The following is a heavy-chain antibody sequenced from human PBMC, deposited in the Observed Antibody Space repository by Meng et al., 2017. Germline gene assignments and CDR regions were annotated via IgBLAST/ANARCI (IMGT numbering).Heavy chain of an antibody. CDR1: GFTFSSYA. D-gene: IGHD6-19*01. CDR2: ISYDGSNK. CDR3: ARDEQWLGFDY. J-gene: IGHJ4*02. Sequence: SLKISCAASGFTFSSYAMHWARQAPGKGLEWVAVISYDGSNKYYADSVKGRFTISRDNSKNTLYLQMNSLRAEDTAVYYCARDEQWLGFDYWGQGTLVTVSS. V-gene: IGHV3-30*04.